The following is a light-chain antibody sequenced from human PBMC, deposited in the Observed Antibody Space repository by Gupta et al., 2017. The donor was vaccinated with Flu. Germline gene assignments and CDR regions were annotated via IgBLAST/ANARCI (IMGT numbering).Light chain of an antibody. CDR1: ALPKQY. J-gene: IGLJ2*01. CDR3: QSADSSINVV. Sequence: SYELTQPPSVSVSPGQTARITCSGDALPKQYAYWYQQRPGQAPILVMYQDNERPAGSPERFSGSSSGTTVTLTISGVQAEDEADYYCQSADSSINVVFGGGTRLTVL. CDR2: QDN. V-gene: IGLV3-25*02.